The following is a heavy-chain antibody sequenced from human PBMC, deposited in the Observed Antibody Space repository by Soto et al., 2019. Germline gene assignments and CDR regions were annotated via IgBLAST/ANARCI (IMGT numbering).Heavy chain of an antibody. V-gene: IGHV1-18*04. D-gene: IGHD3-3*01. CDR3: ARSSGYDFWSGYYTGYYYYGMDV. Sequence: ASVKVSCKASGYTFTSYCISWVLQAPGQGLEWMGWISAYNGNTNYAQKLQGRVTMTTDTSTSTAYMELRSLRSDDTAVYYCARSSGYDFWSGYYTGYYYYGMDVWGQGTTVTVSS. J-gene: IGHJ6*02. CDR2: ISAYNGNT. CDR1: GYTFTSYC.